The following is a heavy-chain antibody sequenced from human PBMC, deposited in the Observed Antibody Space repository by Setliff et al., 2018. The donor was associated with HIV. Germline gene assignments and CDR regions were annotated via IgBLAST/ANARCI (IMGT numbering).Heavy chain of an antibody. CDR3: ARTYSSNWYIDY. J-gene: IGHJ4*02. Sequence: SETLSLTCAVSGYSISSGYYWGWIRQPPGKGLEWIGSIYHSGSTYDSPSLKSRVTISVDTSKNQFSLKLSSVTAADTAIYYRARTYSSNWYIDYWGQGTLVTVSS. CDR2: IYHSGST. V-gene: IGHV4-38-2*01. CDR1: GYSISSGYY. D-gene: IGHD6-13*01.